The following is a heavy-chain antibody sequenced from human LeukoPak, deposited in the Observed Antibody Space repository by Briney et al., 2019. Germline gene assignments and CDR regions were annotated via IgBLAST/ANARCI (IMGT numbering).Heavy chain of an antibody. CDR2: ISGFGGST. J-gene: IGHJ6*02. D-gene: IGHD3-10*01. Sequence: GGSLRLSCAASGFTFSSYAMSWVRQAPGKGLEWVSAISGFGGSTYYADSVKGRFTISRDNAKNSLYLQMNSLRDEDTAVYYCASLYGSGSYVAYYYGMDVWGQGTTVTVSS. V-gene: IGHV3-23*01. CDR3: ASLYGSGSYVAYYYGMDV. CDR1: GFTFSSYA.